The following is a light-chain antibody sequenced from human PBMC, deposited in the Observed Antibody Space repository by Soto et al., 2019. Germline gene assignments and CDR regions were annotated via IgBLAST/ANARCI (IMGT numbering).Light chain of an antibody. CDR1: SNDVGGYKY. V-gene: IGLV2-14*01. CDR2: EVT. J-gene: IGLJ2*01. Sequence: QSVLPQPASVFGSPGQSITISCSGTSNDVGGYKYVSWYQQHPGKAPKLMIYEVTNRPSGVSDRFSGSKSGNTASLTISGLQAEDEADYYCSSYTISSTVVFGGGTKVTVL. CDR3: SSYTISSTVV.